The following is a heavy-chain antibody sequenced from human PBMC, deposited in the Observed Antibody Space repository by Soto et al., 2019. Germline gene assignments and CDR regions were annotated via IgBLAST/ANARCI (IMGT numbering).Heavy chain of an antibody. CDR2: ISPGSRYP. CDR3: VRGGGGGLFDP. D-gene: IGHD2-15*01. CDR1: GFTFGDSY. Sequence: AGSLRLSCAGSGFTFGDSYMSWIRQAPGKGLEWLSYISPGSRYPAYADSVKGRFTISRGNAKRSLYLQMMSLTADDTAIYYCVRGGGGGLFDPWGQGTMVTVSS. V-gene: IGHV3-11*06. J-gene: IGHJ5*02.